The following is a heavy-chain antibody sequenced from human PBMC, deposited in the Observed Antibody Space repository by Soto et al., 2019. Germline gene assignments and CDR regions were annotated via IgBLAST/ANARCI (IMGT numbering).Heavy chain of an antibody. Sequence: GGSLRLSCAASGFTFSSYWMNWVRQAPGKGLEWVANINQDGNEDDLLDSVKGRFTISRDNAKNSLFLQMNSLRVDDTAVYYCARTGDGHHDFLDYWGQGALVTAPQ. D-gene: IGHD1-1*01. CDR1: GFTFSSYW. V-gene: IGHV3-7*01. CDR3: ARTGDGHHDFLDY. J-gene: IGHJ4*02. CDR2: INQDGNED.